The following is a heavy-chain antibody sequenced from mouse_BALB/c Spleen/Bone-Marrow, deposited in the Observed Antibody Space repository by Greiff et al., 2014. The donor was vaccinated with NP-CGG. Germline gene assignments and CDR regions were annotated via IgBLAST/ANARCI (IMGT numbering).Heavy chain of an antibody. CDR3: TRRSLLSDYYSMDY. Sequence: QVQLKESGAELVKPGASVKLSCKASGYTFTSYYLYWVKQRPGQGLEWIGEINPSNGGTNFNERFKSKASLTVDKSSSTAYMQLNSLTSEDSAVYYCTRRSLLSDYYSMDYWGQGTSVTVYS. CDR1: GYTFTSYY. D-gene: IGHD2-10*01. V-gene: IGHV1S81*02. CDR2: INPSNGGT. J-gene: IGHJ4*01.